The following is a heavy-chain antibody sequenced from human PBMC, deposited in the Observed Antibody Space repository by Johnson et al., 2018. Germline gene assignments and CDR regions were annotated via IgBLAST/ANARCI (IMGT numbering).Heavy chain of an antibody. CDR2: IIPILGIA. V-gene: IGHV1-69*02. CDR1: GGTFSSYT. CDR3: ARTQLAHLVPAAIFYYYYMDV. D-gene: IGHD2-2*01. Sequence: QVQLVQSGAEVKKPGSSVKVSCKASGGTFSSYTISWVRQAPGQGLEWMGRIIPILGIANYEQKFQGSVTITADKSTSTAYMELSSLRSEDTAVYYCARTQLAHLVPAAIFYYYYMDVWGKGTTVTVSS. J-gene: IGHJ6*03.